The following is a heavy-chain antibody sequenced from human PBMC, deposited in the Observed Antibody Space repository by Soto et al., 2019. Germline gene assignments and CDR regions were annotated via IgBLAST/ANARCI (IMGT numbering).Heavy chain of an antibody. CDR3: AAWLQPPCGGYYYGMDV. V-gene: IGHV3-30*03. CDR2: ISYDGSNK. D-gene: IGHD5-12*01. Sequence: QVQLVESGGGVVQPGRSLRLSCAASGFTFSSYGMHWVRQAPGKGLEWVAVISYDGSNKYYADSVKGRFTISRDNSKNTVYLQMNSMRAEDTAVYYCAAWLQPPCGGYYYGMDVWGQGTTVTVSS. CDR1: GFTFSSYG. J-gene: IGHJ6*02.